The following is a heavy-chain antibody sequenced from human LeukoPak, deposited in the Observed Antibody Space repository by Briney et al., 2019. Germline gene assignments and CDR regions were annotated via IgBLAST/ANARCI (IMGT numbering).Heavy chain of an antibody. J-gene: IGHJ6*02. Sequence: GRFLRLSCAASGFTFSSYAMHWVRQAPGKGLEWVAVISYDGSNKYYADSVKGRFTISRDNSKNTLYLQMNSLRAEDAAVYYCARGSRGSSGYYLDYYYYYGMDVWGQGTTVTVSS. V-gene: IGHV3-30-3*01. CDR2: ISYDGSNK. CDR3: ARGSRGSSGYYLDYYYYYGMDV. CDR1: GFTFSSYA. D-gene: IGHD3-22*01.